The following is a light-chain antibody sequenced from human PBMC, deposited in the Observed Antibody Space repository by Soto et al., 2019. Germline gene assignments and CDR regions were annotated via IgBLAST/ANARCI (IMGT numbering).Light chain of an antibody. Sequence: QSALTQPASVSGSPGQSITISCTGTSSDVGRYNYVSWYQQHPGKAPKLMIYEVTNRPSGVSNRFSGSKSGNTASLTISGLQVEDEAEYFCGSFTTSRIWVFGGGTQLTVL. CDR3: GSFTTSRIWV. V-gene: IGLV2-14*01. J-gene: IGLJ3*02. CDR2: EVT. CDR1: SSDVGRYNY.